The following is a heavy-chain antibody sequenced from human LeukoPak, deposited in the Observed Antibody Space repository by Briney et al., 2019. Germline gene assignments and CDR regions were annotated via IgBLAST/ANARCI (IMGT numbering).Heavy chain of an antibody. Sequence: GGSLRLSCAASGFTFSSYGMHWVRQAPGKGLEWVAFIRYDGSNKYYADPVKGRFTISRDNSKNTLYLQMNSLRAEDTAVYYCAKDIVVVPAAIGYWGQGTLVTVSS. CDR2: IRYDGSNK. D-gene: IGHD2-2*01. V-gene: IGHV3-30*02. CDR1: GFTFSSYG. CDR3: AKDIVVVPAAIGY. J-gene: IGHJ4*02.